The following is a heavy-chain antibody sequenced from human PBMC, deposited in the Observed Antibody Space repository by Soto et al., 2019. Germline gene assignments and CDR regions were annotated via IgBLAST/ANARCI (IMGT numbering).Heavy chain of an antibody. Sequence: EVQLVQSGAEVKKPGESLKISCKGSGYSFTNYWIGWVRQMPGKGLEWMGIIYPGDSDTKYSPSFQGQVTISADKSINXPYLQARGLKASDTAMYYCARLGYGDNYALYGMDVWGQGTTVTVSS. D-gene: IGHD4-17*01. J-gene: IGHJ6*02. V-gene: IGHV5-51*01. CDR3: ARLGYGDNYALYGMDV. CDR2: IYPGDSDT. CDR1: GYSFTNYW.